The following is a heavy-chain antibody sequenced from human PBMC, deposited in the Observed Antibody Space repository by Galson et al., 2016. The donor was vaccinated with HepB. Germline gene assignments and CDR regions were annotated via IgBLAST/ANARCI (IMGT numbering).Heavy chain of an antibody. CDR1: GYTFTSYY. CDR3: ARDEGYYDSSGYEGYFDL. J-gene: IGHJ2*01. D-gene: IGHD3-22*01. CDR2: INPSGGST. V-gene: IGHV1-46*03. Sequence: SVKVSCKASGYTFTSYYMHWVRQAPGQGLEWMGIINPSGGSTSYAQKFQGRVTMTRDTSTSTVDMGLSSLRSEDTAVYYCARDEGYYDSSGYEGYFDLWGRGTLVTVSS.